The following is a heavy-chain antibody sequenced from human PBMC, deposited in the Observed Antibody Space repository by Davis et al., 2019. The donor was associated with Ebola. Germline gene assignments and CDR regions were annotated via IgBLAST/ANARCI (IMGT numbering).Heavy chain of an antibody. J-gene: IGHJ4*02. D-gene: IGHD2-8*01. V-gene: IGHV3-30*04. CDR2: ISYDGSNK. Sequence: GGSLRLSCAASGFTSSSYAMSWVRQAPGQGLEWVAVISYDGSNKYYADSEKGRFTISRDNAKNSLYLQMNSLRAEDTAVYYCARGFVLMVYAPDYWGQGTLVTVSS. CDR1: GFTSSSYA. CDR3: ARGFVLMVYAPDY.